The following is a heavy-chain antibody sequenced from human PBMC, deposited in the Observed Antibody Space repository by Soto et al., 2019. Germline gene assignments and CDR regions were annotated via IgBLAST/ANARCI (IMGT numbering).Heavy chain of an antibody. CDR3: AKRSPYSSGWYSPIFDY. Sequence: GGSLRLSCAASGFTFSSYVMSWVRQAPGKGLEWVSAISGSGGSTYYADSVKGRFTISRDNSKNTLYLQMNSLRAEDTAVYFCAKRSPYSSGWYSPIFDYWGQGALVTVSS. J-gene: IGHJ4*02. V-gene: IGHV3-23*01. CDR2: ISGSGGST. D-gene: IGHD6-13*01. CDR1: GFTFSSYV.